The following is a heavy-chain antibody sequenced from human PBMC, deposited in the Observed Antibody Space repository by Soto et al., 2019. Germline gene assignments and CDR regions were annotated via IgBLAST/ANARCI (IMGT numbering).Heavy chain of an antibody. J-gene: IGHJ6*02. V-gene: IGHV4-34*01. CDR3: ASIYGSGSGPYYYGMDV. D-gene: IGHD3-10*01. CDR1: GGSFSGYY. CDR2: INHSGST. Sequence: SETLSLTCAVYGGSFSGYYWRWIRQPPGKGLGWIGEINHSGSTNYNPSLKSRVTISVDTSKNQFSLKLSSVTAADTAVYYCASIYGSGSGPYYYGMDVWGQGTTVT.